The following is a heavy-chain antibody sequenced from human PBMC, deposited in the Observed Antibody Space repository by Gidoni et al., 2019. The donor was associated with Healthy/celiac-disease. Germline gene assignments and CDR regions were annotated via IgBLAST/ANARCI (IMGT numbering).Heavy chain of an antibody. CDR2: ISWNSGSI. V-gene: IGHV3-9*01. CDR1: GFPFDDYA. CDR3: AKGFTVATPYYFDY. D-gene: IGHD4-17*01. Sequence: EVQLVESGGGLVQPGRSLRLSCAASGFPFDDYAMHWVRQAPGKGREWVSGISWNSGSIGYADSVKGRFTISRDNAKNSLYLQMNSLRAEDTALYYCAKGFTVATPYYFDYWGQGTLVTVSS. J-gene: IGHJ4*02.